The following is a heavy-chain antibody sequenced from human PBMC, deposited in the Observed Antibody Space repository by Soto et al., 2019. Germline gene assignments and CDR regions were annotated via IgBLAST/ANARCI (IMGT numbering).Heavy chain of an antibody. D-gene: IGHD3-10*01. J-gene: IGHJ3*02. CDR1: GFTFSTYT. V-gene: IGHV3-21*01. CDR3: ARVATLVRTYGFDI. Sequence: EVQLVGSGGSLVKPGGSLRLSCAASGFTFSTYTMNWVRQAPGKGLEWVSSISSSSAYLYYADSVRGRFTISRDNAKNLLSLQMNSLRAEDTAVYYCARVATLVRTYGFDIWGQGTMVTVSS. CDR2: ISSSSAYL.